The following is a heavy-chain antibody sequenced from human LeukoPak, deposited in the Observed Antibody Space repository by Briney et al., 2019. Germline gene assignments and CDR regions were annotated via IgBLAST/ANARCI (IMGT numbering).Heavy chain of an antibody. CDR1: GYTFTSYY. Sequence: ASVKLSCKASGYTFTSYYMHWVRQAPGQGLEWMGIINPSGGSTSYAQKFQGRVTTTRDTSTSTVYMELSSLRSEDTAVYYCASLGSSRRPQLGFDPWGQGTLVTVSS. CDR2: INPSGGST. D-gene: IGHD6-13*01. V-gene: IGHV1-46*03. CDR3: ASLGSSRRPQLGFDP. J-gene: IGHJ5*02.